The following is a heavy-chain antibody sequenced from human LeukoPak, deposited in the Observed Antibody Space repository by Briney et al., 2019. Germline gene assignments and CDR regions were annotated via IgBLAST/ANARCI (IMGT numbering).Heavy chain of an antibody. CDR3: ARDTARNYGSAHDY. J-gene: IGHJ4*02. Sequence: SQTLSLTCTVSGGSISSGGYYWSWIRQHPGKGLEWIGYIYYSGSTYYNPSLKSRVTISVDTSKNQFSLKLSSVTAADTAVYHCARDTARNYGSAHDYWGQGTLVTVSS. CDR2: IYYSGST. D-gene: IGHD3-10*01. V-gene: IGHV4-31*03. CDR1: GGSISSGGYY.